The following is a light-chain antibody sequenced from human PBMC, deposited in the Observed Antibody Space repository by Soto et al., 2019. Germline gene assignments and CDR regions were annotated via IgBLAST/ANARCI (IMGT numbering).Light chain of an antibody. CDR2: TDN. V-gene: IGLV1-44*01. Sequence: QSVLTQPPSASGTPGQRVTISCSGSSSNIGSNTVNWYQQLPGTAPKLLIYTDNQRPSGFPDRFSGSTSGTSASLAISGLQSDDEADYYCAAWDDSLNSDVFGTGTKVTVL. CDR1: SSNIGSNT. CDR3: AAWDDSLNSDV. J-gene: IGLJ1*01.